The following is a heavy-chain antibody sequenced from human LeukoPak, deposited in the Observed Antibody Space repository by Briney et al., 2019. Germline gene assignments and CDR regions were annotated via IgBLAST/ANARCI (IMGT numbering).Heavy chain of an antibody. V-gene: IGHV3-30*03. CDR3: ARLDYVDAFDI. CDR2: ISYDGSNK. CDR1: GFTFSSYG. D-gene: IGHD4-17*01. Sequence: PGGSLRLSCAASGFTFSSYGMHWVRQAPGKGLEWVAVISYDGSNKYYADSVKGRFTISRDNSKNTLYLQMNSLRAEDTAVYYCARLDYVDAFDIWGQGTMVTVSS. J-gene: IGHJ3*02.